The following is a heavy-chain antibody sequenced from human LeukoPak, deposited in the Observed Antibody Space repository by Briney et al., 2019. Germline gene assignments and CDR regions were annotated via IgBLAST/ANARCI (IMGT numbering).Heavy chain of an antibody. CDR2: INPNSGGT. D-gene: IGHD2-2*02. CDR1: GYTFTGYY. Sequence: ASVKVSCKASGYTFTGYYMHWVRQAPGQGLEWMGWINPNSGGTNYAQKFQGRVTMTRDTSISTAYTELSRLRSDDTAVYYCARSDDCSSTSCYTSIAAAGKIDYWGQGTLVTVSS. J-gene: IGHJ4*02. CDR3: ARSDDCSSTSCYTSIAAAGKIDY. V-gene: IGHV1-2*02.